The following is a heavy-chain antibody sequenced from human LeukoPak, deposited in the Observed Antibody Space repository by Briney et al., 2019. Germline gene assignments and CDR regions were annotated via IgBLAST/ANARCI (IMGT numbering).Heavy chain of an antibody. CDR3: ARGLLGRYWFDP. CDR1: GGTFSSYA. CDR2: IIPIFGTA. J-gene: IGHJ5*02. Sequence: SVKVSYKASGGTFSSYAISWVRQAPGQGLEWMGGIIPIFGTANYAQKFQGRVTITADESTSTAYMELSSLRSEDTAVYYCARGLLGRYWFDPWGQGTLVTVSS. V-gene: IGHV1-69*13.